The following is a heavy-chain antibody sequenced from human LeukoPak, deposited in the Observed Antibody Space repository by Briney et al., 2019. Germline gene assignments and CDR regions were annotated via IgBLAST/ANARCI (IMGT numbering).Heavy chain of an antibody. CDR2: INHSGST. CDR1: GGSFSGYY. Sequence: SETLSLTCAVYGGSFSGYYWSWIRQPPGKGLEWIGEINHSGSTNYNPSLKGRVTISVDTSKNQFSLKLSSVTAADTAVYYCARLSIFGVVPSYYYYGMDVWGQGTTVTVSS. D-gene: IGHD3-3*01. J-gene: IGHJ6*02. CDR3: ARLSIFGVVPSYYYYGMDV. V-gene: IGHV4-34*01.